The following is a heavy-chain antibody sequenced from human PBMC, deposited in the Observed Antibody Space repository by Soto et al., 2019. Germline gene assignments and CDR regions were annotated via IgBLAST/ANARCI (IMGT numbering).Heavy chain of an antibody. Sequence: QVQLQESGPGLVKPSQTLSLTCTVSGGSISSGGYYWSWIRQHPGKGLEWIGYIYYSGSTYYNPSLKGRVTISVDPSKNQFSLKLSSVTAADTAVYYCARDPFSMSSIPAVGSIDAFDIWGQGTMVTVSS. CDR3: ARDPFSMSSIPAVGSIDAFDI. CDR1: GGSISSGGYY. J-gene: IGHJ3*02. CDR2: IYYSGST. D-gene: IGHD2-2*01. V-gene: IGHV4-31*03.